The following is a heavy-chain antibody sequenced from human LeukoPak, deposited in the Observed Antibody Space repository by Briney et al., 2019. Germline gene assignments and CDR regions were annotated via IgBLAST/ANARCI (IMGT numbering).Heavy chain of an antibody. Sequence: ASVKVSCKASGYTFSNYGITWVRQAPGQGLEYMGWISAYNGNTKYAQKLQGRVTMTTDSSTNTAYLELRSLISDDTAVYYCARADYSNTYYYYGLDVWGQGTTVTVSS. CDR1: GYTFSNYG. V-gene: IGHV1-18*01. J-gene: IGHJ6*02. D-gene: IGHD4-4*01. CDR2: ISAYNGNT. CDR3: ARADYSNTYYYYGLDV.